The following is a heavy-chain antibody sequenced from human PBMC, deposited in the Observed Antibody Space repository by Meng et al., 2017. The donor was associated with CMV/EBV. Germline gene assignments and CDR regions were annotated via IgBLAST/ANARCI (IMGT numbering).Heavy chain of an antibody. Sequence: SETLSLTCTVSGGSVSSGSYYWSWIRQPPGKGLEWIGYIYYSGSTTYNPSLKSRVTISVDTSKNQFSLKLSSVTAADTAVYYCARDKGLAGYYYYYGMDVWGQGTTVTVSS. CDR3: ARDKGLAGYYYYYGMDV. D-gene: IGHD3-3*02. J-gene: IGHJ6*02. V-gene: IGHV4-61*01. CDR1: GGSVSSGSYY. CDR2: IYYSGST.